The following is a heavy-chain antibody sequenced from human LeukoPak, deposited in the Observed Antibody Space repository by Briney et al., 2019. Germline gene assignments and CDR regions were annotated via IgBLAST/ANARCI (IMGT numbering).Heavy chain of an antibody. CDR3: ARHCSSTSCYRY. CDR1: GGSISSYY. Sequence: SETLSLTCTVSGGSISSYYWSWIRQPPGKGLEWIGYIYYSGSTNYNPSLKSRVSISLDTSKNQFSLKLSSVTAADTAVYYCARHCSSTSCYRYWGQGTLVTVSS. CDR2: IYYSGST. D-gene: IGHD2-2*01. V-gene: IGHV4-59*08. J-gene: IGHJ4*02.